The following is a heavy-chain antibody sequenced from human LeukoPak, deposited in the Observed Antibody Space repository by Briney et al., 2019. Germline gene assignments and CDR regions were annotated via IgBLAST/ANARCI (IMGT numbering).Heavy chain of an antibody. Sequence: GGSLRLSCAASGFNFYNFWMTWVRQAPGKGLEWVANIKQDGSETYYGDSVEGRFIISRDNGKNSLSLQINSLRADDTAVYYCARDSGSRSSGIFDYWGQGALVTVSS. D-gene: IGHD2-15*01. CDR1: GFNFYNFW. CDR2: IKQDGSET. V-gene: IGHV3-7*01. CDR3: ARDSGSRSSGIFDY. J-gene: IGHJ4*02.